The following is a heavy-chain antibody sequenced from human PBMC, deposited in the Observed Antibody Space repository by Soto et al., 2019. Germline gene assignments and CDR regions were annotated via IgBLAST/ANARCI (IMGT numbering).Heavy chain of an antibody. Sequence: QVQLVESGGGVVQPGRSLRLSCAASGFTFSSYGMHWVRQAPGKGLEWVAVISYDGSNKYYADSVKGRFTISRDNSKNTLYRQMNSLRAEDTAVYYCAKDEGELLWSLGEYFQHWGQGTLVTVSS. CDR2: ISYDGSNK. CDR1: GFTFSSYG. J-gene: IGHJ1*01. D-gene: IGHD3-10*01. CDR3: AKDEGELLWSLGEYFQH. V-gene: IGHV3-30*18.